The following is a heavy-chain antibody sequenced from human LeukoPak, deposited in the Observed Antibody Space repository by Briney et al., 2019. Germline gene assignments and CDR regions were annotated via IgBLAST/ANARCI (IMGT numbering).Heavy chain of an antibody. CDR2: ISGSGGST. D-gene: IGHD3-10*01. V-gene: IGHV3-23*01. CDR3: ASRLLWFGELLDAFDI. Sequence: GGSLRLSCAASGFTFSSYAMSWVRQAPGKGLEWVSAISGSGGSTYYADSVKGRFTISRDNSKNTLYLQMNSLRAEDTAVYYCASRLLWFGELLDAFDIWGQGTMVTVSS. J-gene: IGHJ3*02. CDR1: GFTFSSYA.